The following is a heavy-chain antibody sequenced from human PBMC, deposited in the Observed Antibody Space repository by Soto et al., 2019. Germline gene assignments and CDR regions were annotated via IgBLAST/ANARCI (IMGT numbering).Heavy chain of an antibody. CDR1: GYIFTDYY. CDR2: IDPKSGDT. D-gene: IGHD3-9*01. CDR3: ARALGDSVTGFHF. J-gene: IGHJ4*02. Sequence: QVQLVQSGAEVKKPGASVKVSCKASGYIFTDYYIHWVRQAPGQGLAWMGWIDPKSGDTAYAQNFQGRVTMTRDASISTAYMELNSLRSDDTGVYFCARALGDSVTGFHFWGQGALVAVSS. V-gene: IGHV1-2*02.